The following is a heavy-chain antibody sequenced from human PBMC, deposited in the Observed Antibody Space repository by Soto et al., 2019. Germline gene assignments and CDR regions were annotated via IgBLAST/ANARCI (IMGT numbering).Heavy chain of an antibody. Sequence: LPETLSLTCTVSGDPITSYFWSWIRQPAGKGLEWIGHLFPGGTTSFNTSLESRVSMSIDTSKNQFSLTLTSVTAADTAMYYCARTLSGFTYGSRQFYFDYWGQGSLVTVSS. CDR3: ARTLSGFTYGSRQFYFDY. CDR1: GDPITSYF. CDR2: LFPGGTT. V-gene: IGHV4-4*07. D-gene: IGHD3-10*01. J-gene: IGHJ4*02.